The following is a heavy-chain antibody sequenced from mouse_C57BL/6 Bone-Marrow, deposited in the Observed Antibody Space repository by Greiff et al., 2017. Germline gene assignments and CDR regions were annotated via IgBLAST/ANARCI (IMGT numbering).Heavy chain of an antibody. V-gene: IGHV1-81*01. Sequence: QVQLQQSGAELARPGASVKLSCKASGYTFTSYGISWVKQRTGQGLEWIGEIYPRSGNTYYNEKFKGKATLTADKSSSTAYMELRNLTSEDSAVYFCARRRRSTMVTTRAWFAYWGQGTLVTVSA. D-gene: IGHD2-2*01. CDR3: ARRRRSTMVTTRAWFAY. CDR1: GYTFTSYG. CDR2: IYPRSGNT. J-gene: IGHJ3*01.